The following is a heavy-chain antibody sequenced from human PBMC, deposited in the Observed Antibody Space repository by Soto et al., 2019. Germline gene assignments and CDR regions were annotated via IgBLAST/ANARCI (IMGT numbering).Heavy chain of an antibody. CDR1: GRSFSGYY. V-gene: IGHV4-34*01. CDR3: ARRQYCSGGSCYYLDY. CDR2: INHSGST. D-gene: IGHD2-15*01. Sequence: QVQLQQWGAGLLKPSETLSLTCAVYGRSFSGYYWSWIRQPPGKGLEWIGEINHSGSTNYNPSLKSRVTISVDTSKNQFSLKLSSVTAADTAVYYCARRQYCSGGSCYYLDYWGQGTLVTVSS. J-gene: IGHJ4*02.